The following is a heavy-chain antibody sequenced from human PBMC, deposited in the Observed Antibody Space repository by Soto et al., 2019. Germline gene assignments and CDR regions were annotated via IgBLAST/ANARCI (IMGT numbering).Heavy chain of an antibody. Sequence: QVQLVQSGAEVKKPGASVKVSCEASGYTFTEYTLHWVRQVPGQRLEWMGWINPVNDNTKYSQNFHGRVSITWDTSASTAYMELSGLRSEDTAVYYCARGFLGGFWEYYFDYWGQGALVTVSS. CDR1: GYTFTEYT. D-gene: IGHD3-3*01. CDR2: INPVNDNT. J-gene: IGHJ4*02. V-gene: IGHV1-3*01. CDR3: ARGFLGGFWEYYFDY.